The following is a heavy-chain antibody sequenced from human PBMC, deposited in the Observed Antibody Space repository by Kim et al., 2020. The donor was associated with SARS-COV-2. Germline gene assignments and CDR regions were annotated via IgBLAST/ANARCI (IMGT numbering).Heavy chain of an antibody. CDR2: MNPSSGGT. CDR3: ATYTKGYLADTFDI. CDR1: GYTFIGQY. J-gene: IGHJ3*02. V-gene: IGHV1-2*06. D-gene: IGHD2-8*01. Sequence: ASVKVSCKASGYTFIGQYMHWVRQAPGQGLEWMGRMNPSSGGTNFAQKFQGRVTMTRDTSISTAYMELTSLTSDDTAVYFCATYTKGYLADTFDIWGQRT.